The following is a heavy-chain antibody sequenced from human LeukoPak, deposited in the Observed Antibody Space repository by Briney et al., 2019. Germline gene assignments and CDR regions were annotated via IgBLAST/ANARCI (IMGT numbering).Heavy chain of an antibody. CDR3: ARAYYDSSGYRFDY. D-gene: IGHD3-22*01. CDR1: GFTVSSNY. V-gene: IGHV3-53*01. Sequence: GGSLRLSCAASGFTVSSNYMSWVRQAPGKGLAWVSVIYSGGSTYYADSVKGRFTISRDNSKNTQYLQMNSLRAEDTAVYYCARAYYDSSGYRFDYWGQGTLVTVSS. J-gene: IGHJ4*02. CDR2: IYSGGST.